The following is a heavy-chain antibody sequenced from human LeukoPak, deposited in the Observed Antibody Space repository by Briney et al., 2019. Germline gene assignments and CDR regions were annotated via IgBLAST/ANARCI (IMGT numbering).Heavy chain of an antibody. D-gene: IGHD5-18*01. CDR3: AREGREYSYDY. J-gene: IGHJ4*02. Sequence: PGGSLKLSCAASGFSFSSYSFNWVRQAPGKGLEWISYISSPTSNIRYADSVKGRFTISRDNAKNSLFLQMNSLRVDDTAVYYCAREGREYSYDYWGQGTLVTVSS. V-gene: IGHV3-48*01. CDR1: GFSFSSYS. CDR2: ISSPTSNI.